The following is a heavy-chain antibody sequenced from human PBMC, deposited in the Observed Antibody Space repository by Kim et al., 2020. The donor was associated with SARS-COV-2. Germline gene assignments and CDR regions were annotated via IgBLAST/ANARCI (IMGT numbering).Heavy chain of an antibody. CDR2: ISSSSSYI. J-gene: IGHJ4*02. D-gene: IGHD1-7*01. CDR1: GFTFSSYS. Sequence: GGSLRLSCAASGFTFSSYSMNWVRQAPGKGLEWVSSISSSSSYIYYADSVKGRFTISRDNAKNSLYLQMNSLRAEDTAVYYCARDLGELELPDYWGQGTLVTVSS. CDR3: ARDLGELELPDY. V-gene: IGHV3-21*01.